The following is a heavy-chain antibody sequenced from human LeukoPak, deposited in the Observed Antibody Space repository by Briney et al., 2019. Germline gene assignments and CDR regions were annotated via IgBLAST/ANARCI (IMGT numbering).Heavy chain of an antibody. J-gene: IGHJ4*02. V-gene: IGHV3-74*01. CDR3: TRGGMAAAFDL. Sequence: GGSLRLSCAASGLTFSSYWMHWVRQVPGKGLVWVSRINSDESSTRYADAVKGRFTISRDNAKNTLYLQMNSLRGDDTAVYYCTRGGMAAAFDLWGQGTLVTVSS. CDR2: INSDESST. CDR1: GLTFSSYW. D-gene: IGHD6-13*01.